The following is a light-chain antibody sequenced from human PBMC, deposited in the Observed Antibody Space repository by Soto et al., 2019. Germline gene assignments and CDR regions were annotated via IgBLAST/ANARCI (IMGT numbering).Light chain of an antibody. CDR1: QSVSNNY. Sequence: EVVLTQSPGTLSLSPGERATLSCRASQSVSNNYLSWYQQKPGQAPRLLIYAASSRAAGIPDRFSGSGSGTDFSLIISRLEHEDFAVYYCQQYGGAPLYTFGQGSRLEIK. J-gene: IGKJ2*01. V-gene: IGKV3-20*01. CDR3: QQYGGAPLYT. CDR2: AAS.